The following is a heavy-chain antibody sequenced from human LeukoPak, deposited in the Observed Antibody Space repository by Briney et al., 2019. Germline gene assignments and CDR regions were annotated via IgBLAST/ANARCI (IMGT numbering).Heavy chain of an antibody. CDR1: GYTFTSYG. CDR3: AATDSNWFDP. J-gene: IGHJ5*02. CDR2: ISAYNGNT. D-gene: IGHD1-1*01. V-gene: IGHV1-18*01. Sequence: ASXXVSCKASGYTFTSYGISWVRQAPGQGVEWMGWISAYNGNTNYAKKLQGRVNITTDTYTRKDYMEVRSLRSDDTAVYYCAATDSNWFDPWGQGTLVTVSS.